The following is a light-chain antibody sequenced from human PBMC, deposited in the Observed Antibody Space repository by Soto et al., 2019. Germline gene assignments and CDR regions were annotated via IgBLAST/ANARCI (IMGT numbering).Light chain of an antibody. V-gene: IGLV6-57*04. CDR3: HSYDSANVI. Sequence: NFMLTQPHSVSESPGKTVTISCTRSSGSIDSNYVQWYQQRPGSAPTSVIYDDNRRPSGVPDRFSGSIDSSSNSASLTISGLKTEDEADYYCHSYDSANVIFGGGTKLTVL. CDR1: SGSIDSNY. J-gene: IGLJ2*01. CDR2: DDN.